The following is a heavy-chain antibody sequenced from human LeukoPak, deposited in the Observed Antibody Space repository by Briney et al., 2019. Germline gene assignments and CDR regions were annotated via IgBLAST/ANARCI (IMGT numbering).Heavy chain of an antibody. V-gene: IGHV1-2*02. Sequence: ASVKVSCKASGYTFTCYYMHWVRQAPGQGLEWMGWINPNSGGTNYAQKFQGRVTTTRDTSISTAYMELSRLRSDDTAVYYCARDVDEYSSSWRSYYFDYWGQGTLVTVSS. J-gene: IGHJ4*02. CDR3: ARDVDEYSSSWRSYYFDY. CDR2: INPNSGGT. CDR1: GYTFTCYY. D-gene: IGHD6-6*01.